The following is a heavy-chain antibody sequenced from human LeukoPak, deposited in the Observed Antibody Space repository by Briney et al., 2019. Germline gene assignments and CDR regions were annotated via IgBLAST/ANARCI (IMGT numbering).Heavy chain of an antibody. J-gene: IGHJ4*02. CDR1: GGSISSYY. V-gene: IGHV4-4*07. CDR2: IYTSGST. D-gene: IGHD6-19*01. Sequence: SETLSLTCTVSGGSISSYYWSWIRQPAGKGLEWIGRIYTSGSTNYNPSLKSRVTMSVDTSRNQFSLKLSSVTAADTAVYYCAGGYSSALFDYWGQGTLVTVSS. CDR3: AGGYSSALFDY.